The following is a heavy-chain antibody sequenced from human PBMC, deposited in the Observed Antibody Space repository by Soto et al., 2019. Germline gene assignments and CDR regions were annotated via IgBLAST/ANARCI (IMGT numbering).Heavy chain of an antibody. CDR2: IIPIFGTA. CDR3: ARASIAVAAYYYYYGMDG. V-gene: IGHV1-69*13. CDR1: GGTFSSYA. Sequence: SVKVSCKASGGTFSSYAISWVRQAPGQGLEWMGGIIPIFGTANYAQKFQGRVTITADESTSTAYMELSSLRSEDTAVYYCARASIAVAAYYYYYGMDGWGQGTTVTVSS. D-gene: IGHD6-19*01. J-gene: IGHJ6*02.